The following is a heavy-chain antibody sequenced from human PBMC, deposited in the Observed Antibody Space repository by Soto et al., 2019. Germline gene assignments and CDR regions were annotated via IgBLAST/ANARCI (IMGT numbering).Heavy chain of an antibody. V-gene: IGHV3-30-3*01. CDR2: ISYDGSNK. CDR3: ARALWFGELLPTSNWFDP. J-gene: IGHJ5*02. Sequence: QVQLVESGGGVVQPGRSLRLSCAASGFTFSSYAMHWVRQAPGKGLEWVAVISYDGSNKYYADSVKGRFTISRDNSRYTRYLQMNSLRAEDTAVYYCARALWFGELLPTSNWFDPWGQGTLVTVSS. CDR1: GFTFSSYA. D-gene: IGHD3-10*01.